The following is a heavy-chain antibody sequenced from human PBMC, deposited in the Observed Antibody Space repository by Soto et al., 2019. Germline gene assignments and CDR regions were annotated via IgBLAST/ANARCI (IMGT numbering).Heavy chain of an antibody. CDR1: GFTFSSYA. Sequence: EVQLLESGGGLVQHGGSLRLSCAASGFTFSSYAMSWVRQAPGTGLEWVSDISGRGGSTYYADSVKGRFTISRDNSKNTLYLQMNSLRAEDTAVYYCAKARYSSGQYAFDIWGQGTMVTVSS. CDR3: AKARYSSGQYAFDI. J-gene: IGHJ3*02. V-gene: IGHV3-23*01. D-gene: IGHD6-19*01. CDR2: ISGRGGST.